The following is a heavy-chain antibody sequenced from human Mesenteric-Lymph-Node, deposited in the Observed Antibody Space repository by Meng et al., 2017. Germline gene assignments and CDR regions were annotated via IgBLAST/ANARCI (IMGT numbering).Heavy chain of an antibody. CDR2: FVNNVDT. CDR3: ARGTPGRSYSDY. V-gene: IGHV1-18*01. Sequence: QVRLRLAGAKVKTPGASVRVSCEASGYTFASYGISWLRQAPGQGLEWMGWFVNNVDTYSAQKFQGRVTMTTDTHTSTAFMELRSLRSDDTAVYYCARGTPGRSYSDYWGQGTLVTVSS. CDR1: GYTFASYG. J-gene: IGHJ4*02. D-gene: IGHD3-10*01.